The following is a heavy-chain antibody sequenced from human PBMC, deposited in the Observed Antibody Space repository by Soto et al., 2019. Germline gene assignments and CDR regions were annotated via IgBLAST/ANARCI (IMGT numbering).Heavy chain of an antibody. D-gene: IGHD2-2*01. CDR2: IYYDDDI. Sequence: QITLKESGPTLVKPTQTLMLTCTFSGFSLNTYRVGVGWVRQPPGKALEWLALIYYDDDIRYSPYLKGRLTITKDTSKNQVVLTMANMDPVDTATYYCAYRGDDVPDGLEHWGQGTLVTVSS. J-gene: IGHJ4*02. V-gene: IGHV2-5*02. CDR1: GFSLNTYRVG. CDR3: AYRGDDVPDGLEH.